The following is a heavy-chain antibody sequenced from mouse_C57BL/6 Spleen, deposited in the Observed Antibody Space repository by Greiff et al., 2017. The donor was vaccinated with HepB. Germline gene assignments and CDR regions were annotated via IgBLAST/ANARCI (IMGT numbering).Heavy chain of an antibody. J-gene: IGHJ4*01. CDR1: GYTFTDYE. CDR2: IDPETGGT. V-gene: IGHV1-15*01. D-gene: IGHD2-5*01. Sequence: QVQLQQSGAELVRPGASVTLSCKASGYTFTDYEMHWVKQTPVHGLEWIGAIDPETGGTAYNQKFKGKAILTADKSSSTAYMELRSLTSEDSAVYYCTRGGYSNYGGAMDYWGQGTSVTVSS. CDR3: TRGGYSNYGGAMDY.